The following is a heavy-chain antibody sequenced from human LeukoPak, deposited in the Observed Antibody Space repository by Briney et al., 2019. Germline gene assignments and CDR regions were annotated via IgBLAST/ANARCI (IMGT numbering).Heavy chain of an antibody. D-gene: IGHD2-15*01. CDR1: GGSISSSSYY. V-gene: IGHV4-39*01. Sequence: SETLSLTCTVSGGSISSSSYYWGWIRQPPGKGLEWIGSIYYSGSTYYNPSLKSRVTISADTSKNQFSLKLSSVTAADTAVYYCARPRTSGPETYYFDYWGQGTLVTVSS. CDR2: IYYSGST. CDR3: ARPRTSGPETYYFDY. J-gene: IGHJ4*02.